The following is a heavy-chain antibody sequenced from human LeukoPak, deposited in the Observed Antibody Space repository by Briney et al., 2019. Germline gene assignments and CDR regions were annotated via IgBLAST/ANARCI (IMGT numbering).Heavy chain of an antibody. J-gene: IGHJ4*02. CDR3: ARDQDCSSTSCYTHYFDY. CDR2: ISAYNGNT. Sequence: GASVKVSCKASGYTFTSYGISWVRQAPGQGLEWMGWISAYNGNTNYAQKLQGRVTMTTDTSTSTAYMELRSLRSDDTAVYYCARDQDCSSTSCYTHYFDYWGQGTLVTVSS. D-gene: IGHD2-2*01. V-gene: IGHV1-18*01. CDR1: GYTFTSYG.